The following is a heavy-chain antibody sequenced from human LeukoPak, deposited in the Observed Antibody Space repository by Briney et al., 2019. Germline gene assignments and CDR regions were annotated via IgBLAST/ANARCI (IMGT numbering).Heavy chain of an antibody. CDR3: ARGPRPYGGYVLDY. D-gene: IGHD5-12*01. CDR1: GYKFTDYW. Sequence: GESLKTSCVASGYKFTDYWIGWVRQMPGKGLEWMVMIYPGDSDTRYSPSFQGQVTISADKSITTAYLQWSNLKASDTAMYYCARGPRPYGGYVLDYWGQGTLVTVSS. CDR2: IYPGDSDT. J-gene: IGHJ4*02. V-gene: IGHV5-51*01.